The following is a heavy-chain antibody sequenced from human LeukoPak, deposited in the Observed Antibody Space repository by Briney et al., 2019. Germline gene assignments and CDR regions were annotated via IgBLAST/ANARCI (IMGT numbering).Heavy chain of an antibody. CDR1: GFTFSSYA. V-gene: IGHV3-23*01. CDR2: ISGSGGST. CDR3: AKEPITMIRGAPFDY. J-gene: IGHJ4*02. Sequence: GGSLRLSCAASGFTFSSYAMNWVRQAPGKGLEWVSVISGSGGSTYYADSVKGRFTISRDNSKNTLYLQMNSLRAEDTAVYYCAKEPITMIRGAPFDYWGQGILVTVSS. D-gene: IGHD3-10*01.